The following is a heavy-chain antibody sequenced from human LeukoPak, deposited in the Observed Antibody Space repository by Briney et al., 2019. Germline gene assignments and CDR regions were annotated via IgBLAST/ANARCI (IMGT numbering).Heavy chain of an antibody. V-gene: IGHV4-34*01. CDR2: INHSGST. CDR1: GGSFSGYY. CDR3: ARGRGGRPRIDTVYCSSTSCLKMYYYGMDV. J-gene: IGHJ6*02. Sequence: SETLSLTCAVYGGSFSGYYWSWIRQPPGKGLEWIGEINHSGSTNYNPPLKSRVTISVDTSKNQFSLKLSSVTAADTAVYYCARGRGGRPRIDTVYCSSTSCLKMYYYGMDVWGQGTTVTVSS. D-gene: IGHD2-2*01.